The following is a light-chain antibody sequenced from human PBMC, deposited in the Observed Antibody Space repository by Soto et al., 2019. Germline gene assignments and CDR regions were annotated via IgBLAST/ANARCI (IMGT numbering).Light chain of an antibody. V-gene: IGKV3-20*01. CDR3: HEYGSSPTFT. CDR1: QSVSSSY. J-gene: IGKJ3*01. Sequence: ELVLTQSPGTLSLSPGERATLSCRASQSVSSSYLAWYQQKPGQAPRLLIYGASGRATSIPDRFSGSGSGKHFNLTSNRLAPEVFAVYYRHEYGSSPTFTFSPDTKGDI. CDR2: GAS.